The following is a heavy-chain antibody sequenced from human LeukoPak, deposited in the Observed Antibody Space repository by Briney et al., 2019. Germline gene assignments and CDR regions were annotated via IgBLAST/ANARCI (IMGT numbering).Heavy chain of an antibody. CDR3: ARDGGFARRIQLWKGDAFDI. D-gene: IGHD5-18*01. Sequence: SETLSLTCTVSGGSISSSSYYWGWIRQPPGKGLEWIGSIYYSGSTYYNPSLKSRVTISVDTSKNQFSLKLSSVTAADTAVYYCARDGGFARRIQLWKGDAFDIWGQGTMVTVSS. J-gene: IGHJ3*02. CDR2: IYYSGST. CDR1: GGSISSSSYY. V-gene: IGHV4-39*07.